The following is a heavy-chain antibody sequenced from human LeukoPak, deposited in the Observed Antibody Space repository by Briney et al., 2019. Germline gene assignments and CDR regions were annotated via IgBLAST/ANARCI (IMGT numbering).Heavy chain of an antibody. D-gene: IGHD4-17*01. CDR2: VKKDGNQ. CDR3: ARGPDYGDRLDYFDY. Sequence: GGSLRLSCAASGFTFTRHWMEWVRQAPGKGLEWVASVKKDGNQYSVDSVKGRFIISRDNARNSLSLQMSSLGVEDTAIYFCARGPDYGDRLDYFDYWGQGTLVTVSS. CDR1: GFTFTRHW. J-gene: IGHJ4*02. V-gene: IGHV3-7*01.